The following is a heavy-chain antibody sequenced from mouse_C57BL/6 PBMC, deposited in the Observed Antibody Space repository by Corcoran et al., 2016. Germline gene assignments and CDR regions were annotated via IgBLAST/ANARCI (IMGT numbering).Heavy chain of an antibody. CDR3: ARENYDYDDSYAMDY. CDR2: ISYDGSN. CDR1: GYSITSGYY. D-gene: IGHD2-4*01. Sequence: DVQLQESGPGLVKPSQSLSLTCSVTGYSITSGYYWNWIRQFPGNKLEWMGYISYDGSNNYNPSLKNRISITRDTSKNQFFLKLNSVTTEDTATYYCARENYDYDDSYAMDYWGQGTSVTVSS. V-gene: IGHV3-6*01. J-gene: IGHJ4*01.